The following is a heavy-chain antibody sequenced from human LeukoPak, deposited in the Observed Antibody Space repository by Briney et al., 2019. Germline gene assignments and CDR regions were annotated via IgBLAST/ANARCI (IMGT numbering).Heavy chain of an antibody. J-gene: IGHJ4*02. V-gene: IGHV4-4*02. CDR3: ARNRRLGREPPDY. CDR1: GGSISSSNW. CDR2: IYHSGST. Sequence: SETLSLTCAVSGGSISSSNWWSWVRQPPGKGLEWIGEIYHSGSTNYNPSLKSRVTISVDKSKNQFSLKLSSVTAADTAVYYCARNRRLGREPPDYWGQGTLVTVSS. D-gene: IGHD1-26*01.